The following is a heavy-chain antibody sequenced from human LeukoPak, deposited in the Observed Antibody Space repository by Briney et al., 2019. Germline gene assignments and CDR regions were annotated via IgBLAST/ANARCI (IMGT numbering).Heavy chain of an antibody. V-gene: IGHV4-59*12. Sequence: SETLSLTCTVSGGSISSYYWSWIRQPPGKGLEWIGYIYYSGSTNYNPSLKSRVTMSVDTSKNQFSLKLSSVTAADTAVYYCARAGGGYDFWSGYRRQDWFDPWGQGTLVTVSS. D-gene: IGHD3-3*01. CDR2: IYYSGST. CDR3: ARAGGGYDFWSGYRRQDWFDP. J-gene: IGHJ5*02. CDR1: GGSISSYY.